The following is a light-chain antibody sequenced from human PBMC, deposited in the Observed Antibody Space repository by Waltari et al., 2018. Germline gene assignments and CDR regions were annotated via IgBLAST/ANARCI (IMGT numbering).Light chain of an antibody. J-gene: IGLJ3*02. CDR1: SSNIGSNT. CDR3: AAWDDSLTGRV. Sequence: QSVLTQPPSASGTPGQRVTISCSGSSSNIGSNTVNWYQQLPGTAPKLLIYSNNQRPSGVPDRFSGSKSGTSASPAISGLQSEDEADYYCAAWDDSLTGRVFGGGTKLTVL. V-gene: IGLV1-44*01. CDR2: SNN.